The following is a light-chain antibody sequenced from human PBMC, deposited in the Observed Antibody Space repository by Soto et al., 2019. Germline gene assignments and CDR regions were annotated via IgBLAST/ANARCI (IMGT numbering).Light chain of an antibody. V-gene: IGKV4-1*01. Sequence: DIVMTQSPDSLAVSMGERATINCKSSQSVLYSSNNKNYLAWYQQKPGQPPKLLIYWASTRESGFPDRFRGSGSGTDFTLTISSLQAEDVAVYYCQQYYSPPATFGQGTKVAIK. CDR1: QSVLYSSNNKNY. CDR2: WAS. J-gene: IGKJ1*01. CDR3: QQYYSPPAT.